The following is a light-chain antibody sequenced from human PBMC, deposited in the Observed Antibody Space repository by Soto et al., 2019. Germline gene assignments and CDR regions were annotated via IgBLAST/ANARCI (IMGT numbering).Light chain of an antibody. CDR1: QSISNW. CDR3: QQYMSYS. J-gene: IGKJ1*01. Sequence: DIQMTQYPSTLPASVGDRVTITCRASQSISNWLAWYQQKPVTAPKLLIYHASTLESWVPSRFSGSGSGTELTLTISSLQPDDFATYYCQQYMSYSVGQGTKVDIK. V-gene: IGKV1-5*01. CDR2: HAS.